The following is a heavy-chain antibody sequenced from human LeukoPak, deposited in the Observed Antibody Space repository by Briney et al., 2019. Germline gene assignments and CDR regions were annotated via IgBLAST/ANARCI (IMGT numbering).Heavy chain of an antibody. J-gene: IGHJ4*02. Sequence: ASVKVPCKASGYTFTSYGISWVRQAPGQGLEWMGWISVYNAKTNYAQNLQGRVTMTTDTSTSTAYMELRSLRSDDTAMYYCARDSYYYDSYYLDYWGQGILVTVSS. D-gene: IGHD3-22*01. CDR3: ARDSYYYDSYYLDY. V-gene: IGHV1-18*01. CDR1: GYTFTSYG. CDR2: ISVYNAKT.